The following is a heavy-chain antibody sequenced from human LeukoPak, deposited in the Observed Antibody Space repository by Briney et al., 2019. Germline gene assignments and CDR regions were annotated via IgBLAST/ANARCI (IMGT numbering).Heavy chain of an antibody. Sequence: PGGSLRLSCTASGFTFSSHWMHWVRQAPGKGLVWVSRSNSDGSSTIYADSVKGRFTISRDNSKNTLYLQMNSLRAEGTAVYYCARDRKLLWYFDLWGRGTLVTVSS. J-gene: IGHJ2*01. CDR1: GFTFSSHW. CDR2: SNSDGSST. D-gene: IGHD2-21*02. CDR3: ARDRKLLWYFDL. V-gene: IGHV3-74*01.